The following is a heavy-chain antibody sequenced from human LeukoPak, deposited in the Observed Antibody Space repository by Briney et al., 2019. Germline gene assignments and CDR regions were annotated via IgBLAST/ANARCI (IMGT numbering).Heavy chain of an antibody. J-gene: IGHJ4*02. D-gene: IGHD4-17*01. Sequence: RESGPALVKPTQTLTLTCTFSGFSLSTIGMCVSWIRQPPGKALEWLALIDWDDDKYYTTSLKTRLTISKDTSKNQVVLTMTNMDPVDTATYYCARTAYRYGDRRFDYWGQGSLVTVSS. CDR2: IDWDDDK. V-gene: IGHV2-70*01. CDR1: GFSLSTIGMC. CDR3: ARTAYRYGDRRFDY.